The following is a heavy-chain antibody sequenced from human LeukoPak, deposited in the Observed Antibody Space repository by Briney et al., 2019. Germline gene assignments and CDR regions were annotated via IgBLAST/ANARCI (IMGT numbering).Heavy chain of an antibody. CDR1: GFTFDDYA. CDR2: ISWNSGSI. J-gene: IGHJ4*02. Sequence: GGSLRLSCAASGFTFDDYAMHWVRQAPGKGLEWVSGISWNSGSIGYADSVKGRFTISRDSAKNSLYLQMNSLRAEDTALYYCAKDTGLLWFGELSYGFDYWGQGTLVTVSS. D-gene: IGHD3-10*01. V-gene: IGHV3-9*01. CDR3: AKDTGLLWFGELSYGFDY.